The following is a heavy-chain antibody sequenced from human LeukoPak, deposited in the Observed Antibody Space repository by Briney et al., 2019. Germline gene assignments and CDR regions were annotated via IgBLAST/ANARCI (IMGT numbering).Heavy chain of an antibody. CDR3: AKDQSSGWYYFDY. Sequence: GGSLRLSCAASGFTFSSYGMHWVRQAPGKGLEWVAVISYDGSNKYYADSVKGRFTISRDNSKNTLYLQMNSLRAEDTAAYYCAKDQSSGWYYFDYWGQGTLVTVSS. J-gene: IGHJ4*02. CDR1: GFTFSSYG. CDR2: ISYDGSNK. V-gene: IGHV3-30*18. D-gene: IGHD6-19*01.